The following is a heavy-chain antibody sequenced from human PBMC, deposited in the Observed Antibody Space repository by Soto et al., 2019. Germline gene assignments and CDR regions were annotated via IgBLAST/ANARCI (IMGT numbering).Heavy chain of an antibody. V-gene: IGHV4-39*01. Sequence: SETLSLTCTVSGGSISSSSYYWGWIRQPPGKGLEWIGSIYYSGSTYYNPSLRSRVTISVDTSKNQFSLKLSSVTAADTALYYCARHTPRKLYIDAFDIWGQGTMVTVSS. CDR1: GGSISSSSYY. J-gene: IGHJ3*02. CDR2: IYYSGST. D-gene: IGHD3-10*01. CDR3: ARHTPRKLYIDAFDI.